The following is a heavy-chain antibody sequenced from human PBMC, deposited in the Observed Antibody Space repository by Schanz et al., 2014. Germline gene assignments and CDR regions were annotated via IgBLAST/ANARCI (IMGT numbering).Heavy chain of an antibody. V-gene: IGHV3-53*01. D-gene: IGHD6-19*01. CDR1: GFTVSSNY. CDR3: ARSYSSGWYPYYYGMDV. CDR2: VYMSAAST. Sequence: VQLVESGGGLIQPGGSLRLSCAVSGFTVSSNYMSWVRQAPGKGLEWVSTVYMSAASTRYADSVKGRFTISRDNAKNSLYLQMNSLRAEDTAVYYCARSYSSGWYPYYYGMDVWGQGTTVTVSS. J-gene: IGHJ6*02.